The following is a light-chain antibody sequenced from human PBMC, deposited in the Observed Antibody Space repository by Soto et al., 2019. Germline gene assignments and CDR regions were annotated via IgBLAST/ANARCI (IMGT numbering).Light chain of an antibody. CDR3: QHSTTWT. J-gene: IGKJ1*01. CDR1: QSISNH. V-gene: IGKV1-39*01. CDR2: AAS. Sequence: DIQMSHSPSTLSASVLDIFTITCRASQSISNHLNWYQQKPGKAPKLLIYAASSLQSGVPSRFSGSGSETDFTLTISSLQPEDFATYSCQHSTTWTFGQGTKVDIK.